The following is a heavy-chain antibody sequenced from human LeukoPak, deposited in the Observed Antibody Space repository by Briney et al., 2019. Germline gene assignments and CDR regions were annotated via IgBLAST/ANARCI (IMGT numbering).Heavy chain of an antibody. CDR3: SRGTDAYKCGNS. D-gene: IGHD5-24*01. CDR2: IHYSGRI. V-gene: IGHV4-34*01. J-gene: IGHJ4*02. CDR1: GGAFSGFY. Sequence: KPSETLSLTCAVYGGAFSGFYLTWIRPPPGEGLGLIGEIHYSGRINYNPSLKSRATISADTSNNHFSLKMNSVTAADTAVYYCSRGTDAYKCGNSWGQGTLVTVS.